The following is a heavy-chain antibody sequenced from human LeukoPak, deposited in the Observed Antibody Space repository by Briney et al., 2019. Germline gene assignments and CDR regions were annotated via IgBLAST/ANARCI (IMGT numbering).Heavy chain of an antibody. D-gene: IGHD6-25*01. V-gene: IGHV1-69*13. CDR2: IIPIFGTA. J-gene: IGHJ5*02. Sequence: SVKVSCKASGGTFSSYAISWVRQAPEQGLEWMGGIIPIFGTANYAQKFQGRVTITADESTSTAYMELSSLRSEDTAVYYCARVKGIAAKDWFDPWGQGTLVTVSS. CDR1: GGTFSSYA. CDR3: ARVKGIAAKDWFDP.